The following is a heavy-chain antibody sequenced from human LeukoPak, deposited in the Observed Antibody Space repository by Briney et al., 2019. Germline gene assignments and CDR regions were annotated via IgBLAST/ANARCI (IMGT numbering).Heavy chain of an antibody. V-gene: IGHV3-74*01. D-gene: IGHD3-22*01. CDR1: GFTFSRYW. CDR3: VRVLSGSWDWFDP. Sequence: PGGSQRLSCAASGFTFSRYWIHWVRQAPGKGLGWVSRINPDGSTTTYADSVKGRFTISRDNAKNAVYLQMNSLRAEDTALYHCVRVLSGSWDWFDPWGQGTLVTVSS. J-gene: IGHJ5*02. CDR2: INPDGSTT.